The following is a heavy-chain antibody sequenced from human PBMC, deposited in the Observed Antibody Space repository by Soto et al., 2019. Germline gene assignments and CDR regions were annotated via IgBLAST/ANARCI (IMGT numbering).Heavy chain of an antibody. D-gene: IGHD2-15*01. CDR2: ISYDGSNK. CDR3: AKDGGSYCSGGSCYSWANWFDP. V-gene: IGHV3-30*18. Sequence: PGGSLRLSCAASGFTFSSYGMHWVRQAPGKGLEWVAVISYDGSNKYYADSVKGRFTISRDNSKNTLYLQMNSLRAEGTAVYYCAKDGGSYCSGGSCYSWANWFDPWGQGTLVTVSS. J-gene: IGHJ5*02. CDR1: GFTFSSYG.